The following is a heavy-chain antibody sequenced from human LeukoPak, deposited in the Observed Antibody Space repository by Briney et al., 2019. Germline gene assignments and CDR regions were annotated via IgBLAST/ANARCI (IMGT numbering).Heavy chain of an antibody. CDR2: IIPIFGTA. CDR3: ARETSTVTTPPYFDY. V-gene: IGHV1-69*05. J-gene: IGHJ4*02. CDR1: GGTFSSHA. Sequence: GASVKVSCKASGGTFSSHAISWVRQAPGQGLEWMGGIIPIFGTANYAQKFQGRLTITTDESTSTAYMELSSLRSEDTAVYYCARETSTVTTPPYFDYWGQGTLVTVSS. D-gene: IGHD4-11*01.